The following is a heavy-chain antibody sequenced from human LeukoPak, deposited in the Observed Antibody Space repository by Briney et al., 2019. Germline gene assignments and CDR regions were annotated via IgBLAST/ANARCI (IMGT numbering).Heavy chain of an antibody. V-gene: IGHV3-30*04. Sequence: PGGSLRLSCAASGFTFSSYAMHWVRQAPGKGLEWVAVISYDGSNKYYADSVKGRFTISRDNSKNTLYLQMNSLRAEDTAVYYCARDGDSHPEPDYWGQGTLVTVSS. D-gene: IGHD1-14*01. CDR3: ARDGDSHPEPDY. J-gene: IGHJ4*02. CDR1: GFTFSSYA. CDR2: ISYDGSNK.